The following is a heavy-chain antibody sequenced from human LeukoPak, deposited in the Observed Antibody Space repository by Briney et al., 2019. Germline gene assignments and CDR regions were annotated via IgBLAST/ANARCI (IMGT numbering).Heavy chain of an antibody. J-gene: IGHJ4*02. V-gene: IGHV3-11*04. CDR2: ISSSGSNI. Sequence: PGGSLRLSCAASGFTFSDYYMSWIRQAPGKGLEWVSYISSSGSNIYYADSVKGRFTISRDNAKNSLYLQMNSLRAEDTAVYYCAPRAPYYYDSSGYYYGWGQGTLVTVSS. CDR3: APRAPYYYDSSGYYYG. CDR1: GFTFSDYY. D-gene: IGHD3-22*01.